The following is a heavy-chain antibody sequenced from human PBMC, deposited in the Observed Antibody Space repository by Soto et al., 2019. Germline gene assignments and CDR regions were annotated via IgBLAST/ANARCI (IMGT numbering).Heavy chain of an antibody. CDR2: IIPILGIA. V-gene: IGHV1-69*02. Sequence: QVQLVQSGAEVKKPGSSVKVSCKASGGTFSSYTISWVRQAPGQGLEWMGRIIPILGIANYAHKFQGRVTIPAAKSPSTAYMELSSLRSEDTAVYYCASGIAAAGVCDYWGQGTLVTDSS. CDR3: ASGIAAAGVCDY. D-gene: IGHD6-13*01. CDR1: GGTFSSYT. J-gene: IGHJ4*02.